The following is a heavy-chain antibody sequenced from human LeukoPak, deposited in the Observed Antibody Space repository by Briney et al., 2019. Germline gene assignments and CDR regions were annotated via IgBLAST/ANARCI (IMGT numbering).Heavy chain of an antibody. D-gene: IGHD3-16*02. CDR1: GGSITTRDC. V-gene: IGHV4-4*02. Sequence: SETLSLTCGVSGGSITTRDCWCWVRQPPGKGLEWIGEIYHSGSTNYNPSLKSRVTISVDKSKNQFSLKLSSVTAADTAVYYCASMYYDYVWGSYRPFDYWGQGTLVTVSS. CDR3: ASMYYDYVWGSYRPFDY. CDR2: IYHSGST. J-gene: IGHJ4*02.